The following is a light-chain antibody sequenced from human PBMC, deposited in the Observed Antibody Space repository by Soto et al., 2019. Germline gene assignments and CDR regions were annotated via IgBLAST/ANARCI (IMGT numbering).Light chain of an antibody. CDR3: TLYTSSRTHHVV. CDR2: DVS. V-gene: IGLV2-14*01. Sequence: QSVLTQPASVSGSPGQTITISCTGTSRDVGGYNLVSWYQQHPGNVPKLMIYDVSNRPSGISNRFSGSKSGTTASLTISGLQAEDEADYYCTLYTSSRTHHVVFGGGTQLTVL. CDR1: SRDVGGYNL. J-gene: IGLJ2*01.